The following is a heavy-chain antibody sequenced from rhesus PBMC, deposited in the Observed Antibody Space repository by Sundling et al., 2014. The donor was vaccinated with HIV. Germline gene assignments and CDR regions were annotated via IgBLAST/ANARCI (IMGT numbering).Heavy chain of an antibody. CDR2: IYGSSGST. CDR3: ARDCTGSGCYILSAFDF. D-gene: IGHD2-21*01. V-gene: IGHV4S9*01. J-gene: IGHJ3*01. CDR1: GGSISDNYY. Sequence: QVQLQESGPGLVKPSETLSLTCAVSGGSISDNYYWNWIRQPPGKGLEWIGNIYGSSGSTYYNPSLKSRVTISKDTSKNQFSLKLSSVTAADTAVYYCARDCTGSGCYILSAFDFWGQGLRVTVSS.